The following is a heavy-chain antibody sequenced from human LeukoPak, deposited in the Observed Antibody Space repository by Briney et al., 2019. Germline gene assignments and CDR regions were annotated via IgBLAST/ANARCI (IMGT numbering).Heavy chain of an antibody. CDR3: AKIKWIQLWLIDY. J-gene: IGHJ4*02. V-gene: IGHV3-23*01. Sequence: GGSLRLSCAASGFTFSSYAMSWVRQAPGKGVEGVSAISGSGGSTYYADSVKGRFTISRDNSKNTLYLQMNSLRAEDTAVYYCAKIKWIQLWLIDYWGQGTLVTVSS. CDR2: ISGSGGST. CDR1: GFTFSSYA. D-gene: IGHD5-18*01.